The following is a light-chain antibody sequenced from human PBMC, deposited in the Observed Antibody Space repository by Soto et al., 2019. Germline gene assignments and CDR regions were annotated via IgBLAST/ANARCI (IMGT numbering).Light chain of an antibody. CDR2: DAT. J-gene: IGKJ2*01. CDR1: QSISTW. V-gene: IGKV1-5*01. Sequence: DIQMTQSPSTLSASVGDRVTITCRASQSISTWLAWYQQKPGKAPKLLIHDATSLESGVPSRFSGSGSGTEFTLTVSSLQPDDFATYYCQHYDGSSMYTFGQGTKVDIK. CDR3: QHYDGSSMYT.